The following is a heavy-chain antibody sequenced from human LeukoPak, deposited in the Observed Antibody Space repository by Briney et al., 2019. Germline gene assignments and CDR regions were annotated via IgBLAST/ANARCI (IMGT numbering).Heavy chain of an antibody. CDR1: GFTFSSYW. D-gene: IGHD3-22*01. J-gene: IGHJ4*02. V-gene: IGHV3-7*01. CDR2: IREYGSEK. CDR3: ASAPADGSGYYNFNY. Sequence: GGSLRLSCAASGFTFSSYWMSWVRQAPGKGLEWVANIREYGSEKYYVDSVKGRFTISRDNAKNSLYLQMNSLRAEDTAVYYCASAPADGSGYYNFNYWGQGTLVTVSS.